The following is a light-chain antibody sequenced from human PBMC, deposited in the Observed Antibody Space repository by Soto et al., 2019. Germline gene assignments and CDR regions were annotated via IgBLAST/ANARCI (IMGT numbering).Light chain of an antibody. J-gene: IGLJ1*01. V-gene: IGLV2-14*01. Sequence: PACVTWYLGDLITIYCNGTSSVIVAYDYVSWFQHHPDKAPKLMISEGNNPPSGVSIRFSGSKSGNTAYLTISELHVEDEAEHFCFSFTTASHVVFATGTKSTXL. CDR2: EGN. CDR1: SSVIVAYDY. CDR3: FSFTTASHVV.